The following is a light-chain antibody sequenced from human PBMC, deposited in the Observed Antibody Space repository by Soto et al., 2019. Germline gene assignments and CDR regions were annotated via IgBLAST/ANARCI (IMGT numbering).Light chain of an antibody. CDR3: SSYTSSGTRV. V-gene: IGLV2-14*01. CDR2: EVS. J-gene: IGLJ2*01. CDR1: SSDVGGYNY. Sequence: QSALTQAASVSGSPGQSITISCTGTSSDVGGYNYVSWYLQYPGKAPKLMIYEVSNRPSGVSNRFSGSKSGNTASLTISGLQTEDEADYYCSSYTSSGTRVFGGGTKLTVL.